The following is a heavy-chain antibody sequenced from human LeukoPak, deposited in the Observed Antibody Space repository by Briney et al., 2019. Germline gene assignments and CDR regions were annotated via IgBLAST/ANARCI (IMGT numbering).Heavy chain of an antibody. J-gene: IGHJ5*02. D-gene: IGHD5-24*01. CDR2: IYYSGST. CDR1: GGSISSYY. Sequence: SETLSLTCTVSGGSISSYYWSWIRQPPGKGLEWIGYIYYSGSTNYNPSLESRVTISVDTSKNEFSLKLSSVTAADTAVYYWAREMGRFDPWGEGTLVTVSS. CDR3: AREMGRFDP. V-gene: IGHV4-59*01.